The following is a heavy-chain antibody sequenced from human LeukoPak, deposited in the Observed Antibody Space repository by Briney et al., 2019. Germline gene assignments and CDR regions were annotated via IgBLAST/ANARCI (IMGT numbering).Heavy chain of an antibody. CDR3: ARDRISISALDM. V-gene: IGHV4-59*11. D-gene: IGHD1-14*01. Sequence: SETLSLTCTVSGASISGHYLTWLRQPPGKGLEWIGYISHIGSTNYNPSLKSRVTISVDTSKNQFSLKLTSVTAADTAVYYCARDRISISALDMWGQGTMVTVSS. J-gene: IGHJ3*02. CDR1: GASISGHY. CDR2: ISHIGST.